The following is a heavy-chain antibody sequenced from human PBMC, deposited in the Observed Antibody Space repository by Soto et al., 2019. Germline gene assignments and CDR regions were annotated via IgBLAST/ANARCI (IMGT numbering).Heavy chain of an antibody. CDR1: SGSISSGNW. Sequence: QVQLQESGPGLVESSGTLSLTCEVSSGSISSGNWWSWVRQPPGKGLEWIGEIYYTGATNYNPSRKRRVTMTIDKSKDQFSLNLRSATAADTAVYYCARVFSSGSGWMYYFDFWGQGILVSVSS. CDR3: ARVFSSGSGWMYYFDF. J-gene: IGHJ4*02. CDR2: IYYTGAT. V-gene: IGHV4-4*02. D-gene: IGHD6-25*01.